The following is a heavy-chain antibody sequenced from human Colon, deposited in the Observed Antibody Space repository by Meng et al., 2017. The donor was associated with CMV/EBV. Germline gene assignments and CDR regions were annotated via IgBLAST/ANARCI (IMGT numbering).Heavy chain of an antibody. CDR3: ASHSSYVWGSHH. CDR2: MDPTTGRT. Sequence: VQLVQSGAEVRIAGASVKVSCKASGYSFTGYYIHWVRQAPGQVLEWMGWMDPTTGRTDYAQKFQGTVTMTRDTSISTAYLELSRLTSDDTAVYYCASHSSYVWGSHHWGQGTLVTVSS. V-gene: IGHV1-2*02. CDR1: GYSFTGYY. D-gene: IGHD3-16*01. J-gene: IGHJ1*01.